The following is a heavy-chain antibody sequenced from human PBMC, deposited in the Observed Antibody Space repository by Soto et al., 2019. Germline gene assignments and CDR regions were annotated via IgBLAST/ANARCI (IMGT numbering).Heavy chain of an antibody. V-gene: IGHV4-59*01. D-gene: IGHD6-13*01. CDR3: ARVTAAAGTLWFDP. CDR1: GGSISSYY. CDR2: IYYSGST. Sequence: TLSLTCTVSGGSISSYYWSWIRQPPGKGLEWIGYIYYSGSTNYNPSLKSRVTISVDTSKNQFSLKLSSVTAADTAVYYCARVTAAAGTLWFDPWGQGTLVTV. J-gene: IGHJ5*02.